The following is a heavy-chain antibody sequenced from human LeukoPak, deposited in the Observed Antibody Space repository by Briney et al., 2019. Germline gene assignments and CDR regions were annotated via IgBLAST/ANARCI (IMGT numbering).Heavy chain of an antibody. Sequence: GGSLRLSCAASGFSFSDYWMHWVRQAPGKGLVWVSRINSDGRSTSYADSVKGRFTISRDNAKNTLYLQMNSLRAEDMAVYYCARDRTRDGYNFNYYYYMDAWGKGTTVTVSS. CDR1: GFSFSDYW. D-gene: IGHD5-24*01. CDR3: ARDRTRDGYNFNYYYYMDA. V-gene: IGHV3-74*01. CDR2: INSDGRST. J-gene: IGHJ6*03.